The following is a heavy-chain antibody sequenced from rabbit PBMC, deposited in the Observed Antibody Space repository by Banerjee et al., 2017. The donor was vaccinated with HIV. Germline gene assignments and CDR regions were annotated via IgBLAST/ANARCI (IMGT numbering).Heavy chain of an antibody. J-gene: IGHJ6*01. CDR2: VDSGSSGKT. D-gene: IGHD4-1*01. V-gene: IGHV1S40*01. CDR1: GFDFTSGYD. Sequence: QSLEESGGDLVKPGASLTLTCTASGFDFTSGYDMCWVRQAPGKGLEWIACVDSGSSGKTYYASWAKGRFTISKTSSTTVTLQMTSLTAADTATYFCARDGYSSDAGYYLWGQGTLVTVS. CDR3: ARDGYSSDAGYYL.